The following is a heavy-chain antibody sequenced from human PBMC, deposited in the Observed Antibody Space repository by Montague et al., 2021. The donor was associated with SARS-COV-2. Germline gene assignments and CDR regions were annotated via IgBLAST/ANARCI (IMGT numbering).Heavy chain of an antibody. Sequence: SETLSLTCTVSAGAIRDTDYFWGWIRQPPGKGLEWIGSIYYSGTTYHNPSLKSRVTISVDTSKNQFSLKLSSVTAADTAVYFCAGHRDNLGSFNWFAPWGQGTLVTVSS. CDR2: IYYSGTT. D-gene: IGHD3-16*01. CDR1: AGAIRDTDYF. CDR3: AGHRDNLGSFNWFAP. V-gene: IGHV4-39*01. J-gene: IGHJ5*02.